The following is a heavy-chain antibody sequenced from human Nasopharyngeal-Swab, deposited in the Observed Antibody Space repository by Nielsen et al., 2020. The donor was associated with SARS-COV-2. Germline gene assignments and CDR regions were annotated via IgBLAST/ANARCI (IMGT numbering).Heavy chain of an antibody. CDR3: ARISRGYTGYVDQNWFDP. V-gene: IGHV3-7*03. Sequence: GESLKISCAASGFTFSSYWMSWVHQAPGNGLECVANINQDGSPKYYVESVKGRFTVSRDNAENLMYLQMDNLRAEDTAIYYCARISRGYTGYVDQNWFDPWGQGTLVTVSS. D-gene: IGHD5-12*01. CDR1: GFTFSSYW. J-gene: IGHJ5*02. CDR2: INQDGSPK.